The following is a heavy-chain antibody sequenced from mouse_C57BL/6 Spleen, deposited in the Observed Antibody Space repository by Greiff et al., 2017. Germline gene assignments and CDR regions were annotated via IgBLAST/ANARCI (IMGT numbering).Heavy chain of an antibody. J-gene: IGHJ4*01. D-gene: IGHD2-12*01. V-gene: IGHV1-69*01. CDR3: ARLRRDWDAMDY. CDR1: GYTFTSYW. CDR2: IDPSDSYT. Sequence: QVQLQQPGAELVMPGASVKLSCKASGYTFTSYWMHWVKQRPGQGLGWIGEIDPSDSYTNYNQKFKGKSTLTVDKSSSTAYMQLSSLTSEDSAVYYCARLRRDWDAMDYWGQGTSVTVSS.